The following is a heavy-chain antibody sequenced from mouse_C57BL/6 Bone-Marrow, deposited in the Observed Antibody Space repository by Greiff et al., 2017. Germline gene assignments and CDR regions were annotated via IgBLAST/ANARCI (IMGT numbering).Heavy chain of an antibody. CDR3: PYGSSPYYYAMDY. V-gene: IGHV1-78*01. J-gene: IGHJ4*01. CDR1: GYTFTDHT. CDR2: IYPRDVST. D-gene: IGHD1-1*01. Sequence: QVQLQQSDAELVKPGASVKISCKVSGYTFTDHTIHWMKQRPEQGLEWIGYIYPRDVSTKYNEKFKGKATLTADKSSSTAYMQLNSLTSEDYAVYFCPYGSSPYYYAMDYWGQGTSVTVSS.